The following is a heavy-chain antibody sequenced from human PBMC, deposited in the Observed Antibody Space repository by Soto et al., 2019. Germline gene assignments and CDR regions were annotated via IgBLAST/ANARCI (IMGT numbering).Heavy chain of an antibody. V-gene: IGHV3-48*02. Sequence: PGGSLRLSCEASGFTFSSCSMNWVRQAPGKGLEWLSYFSSASSTISYADSVRGRFTISRDNAKNSLYLQMNSLRDDDTAVYYCARDKDYAFDYWGQGALVTVSS. CDR3: ARDKDYAFDY. D-gene: IGHD4-17*01. J-gene: IGHJ4*02. CDR1: GFTFSSCS. CDR2: FSSASSTI.